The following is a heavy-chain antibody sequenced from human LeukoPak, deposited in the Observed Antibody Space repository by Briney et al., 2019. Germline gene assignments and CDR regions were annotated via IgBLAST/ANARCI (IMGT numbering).Heavy chain of an antibody. D-gene: IGHD3-22*01. CDR2: ISGSGGNT. CDR1: GFTFSSHG. Sequence: GETLRLSCAASGFTFSSHGMNWVCQAPGKGLEWVSGISGSGGNTYYADSVKGRFTISRDNSKNTLYLQMNSLRAEDTAVYYCAKDLYYYDSSGYQAFDIWGQGTMVTVSS. J-gene: IGHJ3*02. CDR3: AKDLYYYDSSGYQAFDI. V-gene: IGHV3-23*01.